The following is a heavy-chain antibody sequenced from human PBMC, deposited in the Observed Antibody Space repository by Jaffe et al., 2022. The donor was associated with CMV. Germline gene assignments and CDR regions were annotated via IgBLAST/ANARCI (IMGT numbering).Heavy chain of an antibody. J-gene: IGHJ6*03. CDR1: GFTFSSYW. D-gene: IGHD5-18*01. CDR3: ARGIWGQLWDRGYYYYYMDV. V-gene: IGHV3-74*01. Sequence: EVQLVESGGGLVQPGGSLRLSCAASGFTFSSYWMHWVRQAPGKGLVWVSRINSDGSSTSYADSVKGRFTISRDNAKNTLYLQMNSLRAEDTAVYYCARGIWGQLWDRGYYYYYMDVWGKGTTVTVSS. CDR2: INSDGSST.